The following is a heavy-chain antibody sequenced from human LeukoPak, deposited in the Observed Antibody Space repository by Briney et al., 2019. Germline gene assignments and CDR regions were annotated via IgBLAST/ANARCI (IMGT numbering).Heavy chain of an antibody. CDR2: IIPIFGIA. CDR3: ARELMDTAMVTGFGY. D-gene: IGHD5-18*01. V-gene: IGHV1-69*04. Sequence: SVKVSCKASGGTFSSYAISWVRQAPGQGLEWMGRIIPIFGIANYAQEFQGRVTITADKSTSTAYMELSSLRSEDTAVYHCARELMDTAMVTGFGYWGQGTLVTVSS. J-gene: IGHJ4*02. CDR1: GGTFSSYA.